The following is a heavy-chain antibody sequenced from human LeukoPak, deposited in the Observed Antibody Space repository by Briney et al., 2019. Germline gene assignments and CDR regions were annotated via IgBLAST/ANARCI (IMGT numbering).Heavy chain of an antibody. J-gene: IGHJ2*01. D-gene: IGHD3-22*01. CDR1: GYTFTSYD. CDR2: MNPNSGNT. V-gene: IGHV1-8*01. Sequence: ASAKVSCKASGYTFTSYDINWVRQATGQGLEWMGWMNPNSGNTGYAQKFQGRVTMTRNTSISTAYMELSSLRSEDTAVYYCARNGFYDSSGYPYWYFDLWGRGTLVTVSS. CDR3: ARNGFYDSSGYPYWYFDL.